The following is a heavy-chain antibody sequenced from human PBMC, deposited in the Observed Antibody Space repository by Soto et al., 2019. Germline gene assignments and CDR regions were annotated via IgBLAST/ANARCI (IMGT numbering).Heavy chain of an antibody. J-gene: IGHJ4*02. CDR2: ISGSGCST. Sequence: EVQLLESGGGLVQPGGSLRLSCAASGFTFSSYAMRWVRRAPGKGLEWVSAISGSGCSTYYADSVKGRFTISRNNSKNTLYLQMNSLRAEDTAVYYCASRGPGTYFDYWGQGMLVTVSS. D-gene: IGHD6-13*01. CDR3: ASRGPGTYFDY. CDR1: GFTFSSYA. V-gene: IGHV3-23*01.